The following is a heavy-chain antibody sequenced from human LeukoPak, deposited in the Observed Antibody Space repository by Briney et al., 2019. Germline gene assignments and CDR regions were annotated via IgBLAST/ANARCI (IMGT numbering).Heavy chain of an antibody. CDR1: GGTFSSYA. V-gene: IGHV1-69*06. J-gene: IGHJ4*02. CDR3: ARDPLRFLEWLSQPLDY. D-gene: IGHD3-3*01. CDR2: IIPIFGTA. Sequence: GCSVKVSCKASGGTFSSYAISWVRQAPGQGLEWMGRIIPIFGTANYAQKFQGRVTITADKSTSTAYMELSSLRSEDTAVYYCARDPLRFLEWLSQPLDYWGQGTIVTVSS.